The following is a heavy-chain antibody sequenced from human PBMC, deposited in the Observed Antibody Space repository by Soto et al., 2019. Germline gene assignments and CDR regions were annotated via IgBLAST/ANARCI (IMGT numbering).Heavy chain of an antibody. V-gene: IGHV1-69*02. CDR3: ARAVSGYCSSTSCSYYMDV. CDR1: GGTFSSYT. CDR2: IIPILGIA. D-gene: IGHD2-2*03. Sequence: QVQLVQSGAEVKKPGSSLKVSYKASGGTFSSYTISWVRQAPGQGLEWMGRIIPILGIANYAQKFQGRVTITADKSTSTAYMELSSLRSEDTAVYYCARAVSGYCSSTSCSYYMDVWGKGTTVTVSS. J-gene: IGHJ6*03.